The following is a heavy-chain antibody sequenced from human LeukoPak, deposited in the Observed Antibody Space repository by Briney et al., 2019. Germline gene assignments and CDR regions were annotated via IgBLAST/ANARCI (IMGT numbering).Heavy chain of an antibody. D-gene: IGHD2-2*01. CDR3: ARANPGCSSTSCSLDAFDI. V-gene: IGHV1-69*01. J-gene: IGHJ3*02. Sequence: GSSVKVSCKASGGTFSSYAISWVRQAPGQGLEWMGGIIPIFGTANYAQKFQGRVTITADESTSTAYMELSSLRSEDTAVYYCARANPGCSSTSCSLDAFDIWGQGTMVTVSS. CDR1: GGTFSSYA. CDR2: IIPIFGTA.